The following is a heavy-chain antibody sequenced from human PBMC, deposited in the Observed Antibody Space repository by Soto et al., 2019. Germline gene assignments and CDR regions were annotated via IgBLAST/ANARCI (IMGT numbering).Heavy chain of an antibody. V-gene: IGHV4-59*01. CDR1: GGSISSFY. Sequence: SETLSLTCTVSGGSISSFYWSWIRQPPGKGLEWIGYFYYSGSTNYNPSLKSRVTISVDTSKNQFSLKLSSVTAADTAVYYCARGTLTSYFDYWGQGTLVTVSS. J-gene: IGHJ4*02. CDR2: FYYSGST. CDR3: ARGTLTSYFDY.